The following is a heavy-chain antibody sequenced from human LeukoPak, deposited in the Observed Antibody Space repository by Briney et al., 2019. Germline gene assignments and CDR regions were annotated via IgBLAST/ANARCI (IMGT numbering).Heavy chain of an antibody. CDR3: ARDGAVTNGRYFDY. V-gene: IGHV3-21*01. D-gene: IGHD4-17*01. CDR1: GFTSSTFS. Sequence: GGSLRLSCVESGFTSSTFSTNWVRHAPGKGMEWVSSISSSSSYIYYGDSVKGRFTISRDNAKNSLYLQMNSLRAEDTAVYYCARDGAVTNGRYFDYWGQGTLVIVSS. CDR2: ISSSSSYI. J-gene: IGHJ4*02.